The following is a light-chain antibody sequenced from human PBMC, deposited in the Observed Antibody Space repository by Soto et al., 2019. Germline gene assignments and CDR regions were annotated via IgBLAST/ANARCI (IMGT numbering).Light chain of an antibody. CDR2: DAS. J-gene: IGKJ4*01. Sequence: EIVLTQSQATLSLSPGNRATLSCRASQSVSGYLAWYQQKPGQAPRLLIYDASNRATGIPARFSGSGSGTDFTLTITSLEPEDFAVYYWQQRSNWTSTFGGGTKVEI. CDR3: QQRSNWTST. V-gene: IGKV3-11*01. CDR1: QSVSGY.